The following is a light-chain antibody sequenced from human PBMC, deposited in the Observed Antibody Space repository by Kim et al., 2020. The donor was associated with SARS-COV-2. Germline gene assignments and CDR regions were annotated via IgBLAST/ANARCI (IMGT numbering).Light chain of an antibody. CDR2: YDK. J-gene: IGLJ2*01. Sequence: SYELTQPPSVSVAPGKTARITCGGDNIGGKNVHWYQQKPGQAPVLVVFYDKGRPSGIPERFSGSNSANTATLTISRVEVGDEADYYCQVWDSISDRVFSRGTQLTVL. V-gene: IGLV3-21*04. CDR1: NIGGKN. CDR3: QVWDSISDRV.